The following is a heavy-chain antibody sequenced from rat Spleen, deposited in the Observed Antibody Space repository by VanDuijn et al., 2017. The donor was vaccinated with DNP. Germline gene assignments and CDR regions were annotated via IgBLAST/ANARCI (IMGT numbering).Heavy chain of an antibody. V-gene: IGHV2-32*01. CDR2: IWSDGDT. J-gene: IGHJ2*01. Sequence: QVQLKESGPGLVQPSQTLSLTCTVSGFSITGYHVNWVRQSPGKGLEWMGVIWSDGDTSYKSALKSRLSIGRDTSKSQVFLEMNSLQTEDTGTYYCARQGLGALGYWGHGVKVTVSS. D-gene: IGHD5-1*01. CDR3: ARQGLGALGY. CDR1: GFSITGYH.